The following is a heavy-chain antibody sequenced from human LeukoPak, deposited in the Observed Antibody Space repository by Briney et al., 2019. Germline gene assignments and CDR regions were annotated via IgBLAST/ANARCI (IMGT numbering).Heavy chain of an antibody. D-gene: IGHD5-12*01. CDR2: ILYVGSIQ. CDR3: AKSRARHSDYDPPGY. CDR1: GIIFSSYG. V-gene: IGHV3-30*02. Sequence: GGSLRLSCATSGIIFSSYGMHWVRQAPGKGLEWLAFILYVGSIQYYADSVKGRFPTSRANSTNTPSLHMASLRAEDTAVYSRAKSRARHSDYDPPGYWGQGTLVTVSS. J-gene: IGHJ4*02.